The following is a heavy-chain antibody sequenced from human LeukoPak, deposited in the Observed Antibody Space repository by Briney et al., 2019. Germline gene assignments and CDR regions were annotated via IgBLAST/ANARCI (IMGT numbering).Heavy chain of an antibody. Sequence: PSQTLSLTCAVSGGSISSGGYSWSWIRQPPGKGLEWIGYTFYSGSTYYNPSLKSRVTISVDTSKNQFSLKLSSVTAADTAVYYCARGHYGYDSKNWFDRWGQGTLVTVSS. D-gene: IGHD5-12*01. CDR1: GGSISSGGYS. V-gene: IGHV4-31*11. CDR2: TFYSGST. CDR3: ARGHYGYDSKNWFDR. J-gene: IGHJ5*02.